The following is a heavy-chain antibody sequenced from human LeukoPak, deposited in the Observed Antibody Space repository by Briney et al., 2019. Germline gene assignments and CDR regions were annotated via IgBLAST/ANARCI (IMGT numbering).Heavy chain of an antibody. CDR2: IYYSGST. J-gene: IGHJ6*03. D-gene: IGHD4-11*01. CDR3: ARAPRVNYYYYMDV. V-gene: IGHV4-59*01. CDR1: GGSISSYY. Sequence: SETLSLTCTVSGGSISSYYWSWIRQPPGKGLEWIGYIYYSGSTNYNPSLKSRVTISVDTSKNQFSLKLSSVTAADTAVYYCARAPRVNYYYYMDVWGKGTTVTVSS.